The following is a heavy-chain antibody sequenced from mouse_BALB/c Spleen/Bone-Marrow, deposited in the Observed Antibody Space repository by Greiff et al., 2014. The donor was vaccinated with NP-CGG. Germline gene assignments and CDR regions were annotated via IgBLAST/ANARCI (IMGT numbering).Heavy chain of an antibody. V-gene: IGHV1-34*01. D-gene: IGHD2-2*01. J-gene: IGHJ2*01. CDR3: AMRGVRYGYEGCYFDY. CDR2: INPFNGGT. CDR1: GYSFTGYY. Sequence: EVQLQQSGPELVKPGASMKISCKASGYSFTGYYMHWVKQSRGKNLEWIGLINPFNGGTDYNQKFKGKATLTVDKSSGTAYMEHLSQTSEDSAICYCAMRGVRYGYEGCYFDYWGQGTTLTVSS.